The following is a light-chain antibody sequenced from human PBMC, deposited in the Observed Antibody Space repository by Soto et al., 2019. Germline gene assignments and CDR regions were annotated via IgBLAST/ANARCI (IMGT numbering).Light chain of an antibody. CDR2: WAS. CDR1: QSVLYSSNNKNY. Sequence: DIVMTQSPDSLAVSLGERATINCKSSQSVLYSSNNKNYLAWYQQKPGQPPKLLINWASTRESGVPDRFRGSGSGTDFTLNISSLQAEDVAVYYCQQYYSIPLTFGGGTKVEIK. J-gene: IGKJ4*01. V-gene: IGKV4-1*01. CDR3: QQYYSIPLT.